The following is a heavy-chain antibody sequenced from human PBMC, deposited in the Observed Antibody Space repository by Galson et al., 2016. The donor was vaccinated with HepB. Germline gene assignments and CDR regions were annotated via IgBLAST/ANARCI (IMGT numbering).Heavy chain of an antibody. D-gene: IGHD2-21*02. V-gene: IGHV4-59*01. J-gene: IGHJ4*02. Sequence: SLTCTVSGDFISDYFWSWVRQPPGKGLEYIGFTHYSGATNYSPSLRGRVTMSVATSENHLSLKLTSVTAADTAVYYCARLGTCGRDCYSFDYWGQGILVTVS. CDR1: GDFISDYF. CDR2: THYSGAT. CDR3: ARLGTCGRDCYSFDY.